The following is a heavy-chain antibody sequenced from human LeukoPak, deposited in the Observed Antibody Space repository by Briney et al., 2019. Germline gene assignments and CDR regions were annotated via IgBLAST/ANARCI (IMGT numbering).Heavy chain of an antibody. CDR1: GGSISSSSSIC. D-gene: IGHD3-10*01. V-gene: IGHV4-4*02. Sequence: KASETLSLTCAVSGGSISSSSSICWTWVRQPPGEGLEWIGEIYHNGATNYNPSLKSRVTLLLDKSKNQFSLRLNSVTAADTAVYYCASSGGTLDPWGQGTLVTVSS. CDR3: ASSGGTLDP. CDR2: IYHNGAT. J-gene: IGHJ5*02.